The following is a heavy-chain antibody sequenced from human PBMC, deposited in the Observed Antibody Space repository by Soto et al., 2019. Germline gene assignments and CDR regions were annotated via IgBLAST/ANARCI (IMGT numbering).Heavy chain of an antibody. D-gene: IGHD6-19*01. CDR3: TRGLFGGWGDYFEY. CDR1: GGTFNTYP. V-gene: IGHV1-69*01. CDR2: IIPIFGAT. Sequence: QVQLVQSGAEVKKPGSSMKFSCKASGGTFNTYPISWVRQAPGQGLEWMGGIIPIFGATHYAQKFQGRVTITADDSTSTAYMDLSRLTSDDTAMYYCTRGLFGGWGDYFEYWRQGTLVTVYS. J-gene: IGHJ4*02.